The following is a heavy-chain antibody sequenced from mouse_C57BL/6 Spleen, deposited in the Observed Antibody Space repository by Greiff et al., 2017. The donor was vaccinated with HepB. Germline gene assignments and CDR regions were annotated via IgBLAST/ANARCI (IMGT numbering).Heavy chain of an antibody. D-gene: IGHD1-1*01. V-gene: IGHV1-64*01. CDR1: GYPFTSYW. CDR2: IHPNSGST. CDR3: ARPPFTTVA. Sequence: VQLQQPGAELVQPGASVKLSCKASGYPFTSYWMHWVKQRPGQGLEWIGMIHPNSGSTNYNEKFKSKATLTVDKSSSTAYMQLSSLTSEDSAVYYCARPPFTTVAWGTGTTVTVSS. J-gene: IGHJ1*03.